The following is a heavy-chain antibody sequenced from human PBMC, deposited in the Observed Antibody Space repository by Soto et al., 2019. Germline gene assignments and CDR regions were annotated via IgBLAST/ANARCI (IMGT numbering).Heavy chain of an antibody. CDR2: MNPNTGDT. CDR1: GYIFTNYD. Sequence: QVQLVKSGAEVRKPGASVKVSCKTSGYIFTNYDINWVRQAAGQGLEWVGWMNPNTGDTGYAQKFQGRVTMTRNTSISTAYMELSSLRSDDTAVYYCAREWEEGFCFDHWGQGALVTVSS. J-gene: IGHJ4*02. D-gene: IGHD1-26*01. CDR3: AREWEEGFCFDH. V-gene: IGHV1-8*01.